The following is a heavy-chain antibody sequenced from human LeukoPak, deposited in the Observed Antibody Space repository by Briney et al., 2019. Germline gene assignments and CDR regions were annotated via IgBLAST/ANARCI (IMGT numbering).Heavy chain of an antibody. V-gene: IGHV3-21*01. Sequence: GGSLRLSCAASGFTFSSYSMNWVRQAPGKGLEWVSSISSSSSYIYYADSVKGRFTISRDNAKNSLYLQMNSLRAEDTAVYYCARDGSGGYCTNDVCPYYMDVWGKGTTVTVSS. D-gene: IGHD2-8*01. J-gene: IGHJ6*03. CDR1: GFTFSSYS. CDR2: ISSSSSYI. CDR3: ARDGSGGYCTNDVCPYYMDV.